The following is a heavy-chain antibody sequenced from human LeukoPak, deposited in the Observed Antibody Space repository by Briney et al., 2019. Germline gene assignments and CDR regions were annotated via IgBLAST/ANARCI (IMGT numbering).Heavy chain of an antibody. CDR2: IYYTGSI. CDR3: ARYGMTTVAAWGFDY. J-gene: IGHJ4*02. CDR1: GGSISSYY. D-gene: IGHD4-23*01. V-gene: IGHV4-59*01. Sequence: SETLSLTCTVSGGSISSYYWSWLRQPPGKGLEWIGYIYYTGSIMYNPSLKTRVTMSVDTSKNQFSLKVRSVTAADTAVYYCARYGMTTVAAWGFDYWGQGTLVTVSS.